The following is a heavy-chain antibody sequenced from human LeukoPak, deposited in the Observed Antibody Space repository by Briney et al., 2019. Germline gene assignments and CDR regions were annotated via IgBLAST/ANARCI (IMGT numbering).Heavy chain of an antibody. J-gene: IGHJ4*02. CDR3: ARGARYYDILTGYYNY. V-gene: IGHV1-2*02. D-gene: IGHD3-9*01. CDR1: GYTFTGYY. Sequence: ASVKVSCKASGYTFTGYYMHWVRQAPGQGLEWMGWINPNSGGTNYAQKFQGRVTMTRDTSISTAYMELSRLRSDDTAVYYCARGARYYDILTGYYNYWVQGTLVTVSS. CDR2: INPNSGGT.